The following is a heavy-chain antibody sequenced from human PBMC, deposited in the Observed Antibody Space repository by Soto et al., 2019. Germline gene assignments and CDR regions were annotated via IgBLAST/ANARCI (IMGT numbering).Heavy chain of an antibody. D-gene: IGHD5-18*01. CDR2: IYPGDSDT. CDR1: GYRFTTYW. V-gene: IGHV5-51*01. Sequence: PVECLTSSCKVSGYRFTTYWIVWVGQMPGKGLEWMGIIYPGDSDTRYSPSFQGQVTISADNSISTAFLQWSSLKSSDTAMYYCPRASWKFVDTFHFDYWGQGTLVTVSS. CDR3: PRASWKFVDTFHFDY. J-gene: IGHJ4*02.